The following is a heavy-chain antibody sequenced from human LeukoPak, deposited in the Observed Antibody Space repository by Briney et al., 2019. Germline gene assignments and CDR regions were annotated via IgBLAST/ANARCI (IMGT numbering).Heavy chain of an antibody. J-gene: IGHJ6*03. Sequence: GGSLRLSCAASGFTFSRYAMSWVRQAPGKGLEWVSYISSSGSTIYYADSVKGRFTISRDNSKNTLYLQMNSLRAEDTAVYYCAKQIAARPGIYYYYMDVWGKGTTVTVSS. CDR2: ISSSGSTI. V-gene: IGHV3-48*01. D-gene: IGHD6-6*01. CDR1: GFTFSRYA. CDR3: AKQIAARPGIYYYYMDV.